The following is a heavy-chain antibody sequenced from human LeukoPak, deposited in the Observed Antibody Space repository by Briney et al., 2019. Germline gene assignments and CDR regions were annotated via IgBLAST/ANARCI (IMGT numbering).Heavy chain of an antibody. Sequence: GASVKVSCKASGYTLTCYDINWVRQATGQGLEWMGWMNPNSGRTGYAQNFQGRITITRNTSISTAYMELSSLRSEDTAVYYCARGRPEQLRGYMDVWGKGTTVTVSS. CDR2: MNPNSGRT. J-gene: IGHJ6*03. CDR3: ARGRPEQLRGYMDV. D-gene: IGHD6-13*01. V-gene: IGHV1-8*01. CDR1: GYTLTCYD.